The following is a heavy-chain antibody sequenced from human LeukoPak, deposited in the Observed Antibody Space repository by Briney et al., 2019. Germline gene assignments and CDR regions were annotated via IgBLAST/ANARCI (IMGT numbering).Heavy chain of an antibody. CDR3: AKRVPYGDYVSYGMDV. CDR1: GFTFSSYA. CDR2: ISGSGGST. Sequence: GGSLRLSCAASGFTFSSYAMSWVRQAPGKGLEWVSAISGSGGSTYYADSVKGRFTISRDNSKNTLYLQMNSLRAEDTAVYYCAKRVPYGDYVSYGMDVWGQGTTVTVSS. D-gene: IGHD4-17*01. V-gene: IGHV3-23*01. J-gene: IGHJ6*02.